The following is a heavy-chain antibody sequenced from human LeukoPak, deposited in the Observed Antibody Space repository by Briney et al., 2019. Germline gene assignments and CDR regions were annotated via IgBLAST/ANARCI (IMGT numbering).Heavy chain of an antibody. CDR2: INHSGST. J-gene: IGHJ5*02. CDR1: GGSFSGYY. V-gene: IGHV4-34*01. D-gene: IGHD5-12*01. Sequence: SSETLSLTCAVYGGSFSGYYWSWIRQPPGKGLEWIGEINHSGSTTYNPSLKRRVTISVGTSKNQLSLKLSSVTAAETAVYYCARGARPPSGYGSRTAGRANWFDPWGQGTLVTVSS. CDR3: ARGARPPSGYGSRTAGRANWFDP.